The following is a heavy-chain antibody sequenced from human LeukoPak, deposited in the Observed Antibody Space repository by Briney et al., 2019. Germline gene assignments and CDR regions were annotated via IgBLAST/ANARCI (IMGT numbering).Heavy chain of an antibody. CDR1: GFTFDRYW. D-gene: IGHD1-26*01. Sequence: GGSLRLSCADSGFTFDRYWMHWVRQAPGKGLAWVSHITTDGSGTSYADSVKGRFTISRDNAKKTLYLQMNSLRAEDTAVYYCAGGAVAGANFDYWGLGTLVTVSS. V-gene: IGHV3-74*01. CDR2: ITTDGSGT. J-gene: IGHJ4*02. CDR3: AGGAVAGANFDY.